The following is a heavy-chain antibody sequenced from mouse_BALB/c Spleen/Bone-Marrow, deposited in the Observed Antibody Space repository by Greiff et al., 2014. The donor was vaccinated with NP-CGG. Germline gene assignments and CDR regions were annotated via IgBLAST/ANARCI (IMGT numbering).Heavy chain of an antibody. V-gene: IGHV14-3*02. CDR2: IDPANGNT. CDR1: GFNIKDTY. J-gene: IGHJ2*01. Sequence: EVKLVESGAELVKPGASVKLSCTASGFNIKDTYMHWVKQRPEQGLEWIGRIDPANGNTKYDPKFQGKATITADTSSNTAYLQLSSLTSEDTAVYYCSRYYYGSIYFDYSRQSTTLTVSS. CDR3: SRYYYGSIYFDY. D-gene: IGHD1-1*01.